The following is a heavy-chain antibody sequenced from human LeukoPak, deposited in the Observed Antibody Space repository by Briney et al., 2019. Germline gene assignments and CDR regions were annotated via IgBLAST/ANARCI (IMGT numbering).Heavy chain of an antibody. Sequence: ASVKVSCKASGYTFTSYGISWVRQAPGQGLEWMGWISAYNGNTNYAQKLQGRVTMTTDTSTSTAYMELRSLRSDDTAVYYCARDRVETDYYDSSGPTDYWGQGTLVTVSS. J-gene: IGHJ4*02. CDR3: ARDRVETDYYDSSGPTDY. CDR2: ISAYNGNT. V-gene: IGHV1-18*01. D-gene: IGHD3-22*01. CDR1: GYTFTSYG.